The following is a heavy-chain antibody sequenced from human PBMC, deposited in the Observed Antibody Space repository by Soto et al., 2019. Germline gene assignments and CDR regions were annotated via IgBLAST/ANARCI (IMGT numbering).Heavy chain of an antibody. Sequence: SVKVSCKASGGTFSSYAISCVRQAPGQGLEWMGGIIPIFGTANYAQKFQGRVPITADESTSTAYMELSSLRSEDTAVYYCARTDLTWLDTWGQGTLVTVSS. CDR3: ARTDLTWLDT. CDR2: IIPIFGTA. CDR1: GGTFSSYA. V-gene: IGHV1-69*13. J-gene: IGHJ5*02.